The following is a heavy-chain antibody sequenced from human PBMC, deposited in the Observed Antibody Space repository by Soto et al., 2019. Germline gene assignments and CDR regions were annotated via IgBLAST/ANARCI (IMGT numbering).Heavy chain of an antibody. J-gene: IGHJ6*02. CDR3: ARGSGGSSYYYYGMDV. Sequence: QVQLVQSGAEVKKPGSSVKVSCKASGGTFSSYAINWVRQAPGQGLEWMEGIIPIFGTANYAQKFQGRVTITADESTSTAYMELSSLRSEDTAVYYCARGSGGSSYYYYGMDVWGQGTTVTVSS. D-gene: IGHD2-15*01. CDR2: IIPIFGTA. V-gene: IGHV1-69*12. CDR1: GGTFSSYA.